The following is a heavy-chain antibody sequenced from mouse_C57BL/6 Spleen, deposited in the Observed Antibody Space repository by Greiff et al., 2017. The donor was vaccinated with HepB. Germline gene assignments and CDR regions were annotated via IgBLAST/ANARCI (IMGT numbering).Heavy chain of an antibody. CDR3: AKPDYYGSDYYAMDY. D-gene: IGHD1-1*01. CDR2: ISYDGSN. J-gene: IGHJ4*01. CDR1: GYSITSGYY. Sequence: EVQLQESGPGLVKPSQSLSLTCSVTGYSITSGYYWNWIRQFPGNKLEWMGYISYDGSNNYNPSLKNRISITRDTSKNRFFLKLNSVTTEDTATYYCAKPDYYGSDYYAMDYWGQGTSVTVSS. V-gene: IGHV3-6*01.